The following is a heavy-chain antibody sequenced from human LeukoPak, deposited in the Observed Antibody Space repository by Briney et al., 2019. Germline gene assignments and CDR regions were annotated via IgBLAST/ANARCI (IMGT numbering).Heavy chain of an antibody. CDR3: ASTGYSSGWYYFDY. J-gene: IGHJ4*02. D-gene: IGHD6-19*01. Sequence: SETLSLTCAVYGGSFSDYYWSWIRQPPGKGLEWIGEINHSGSTNYNPSLKSRVTISVDTSKNQFSLKLSSVTAADTAVYYCASTGYSSGWYYFDYWGQGTLVTVSS. V-gene: IGHV4-34*01. CDR1: GGSFSDYY. CDR2: INHSGST.